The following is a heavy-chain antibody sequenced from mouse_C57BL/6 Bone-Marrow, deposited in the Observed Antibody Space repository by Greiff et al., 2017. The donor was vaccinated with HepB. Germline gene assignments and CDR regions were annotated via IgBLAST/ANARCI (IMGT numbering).Heavy chain of an antibody. Sequence: EVQLVESGGGLVQPKGSLKLSCAASGFSFNTYAMNWVRQAPGKGLEWVARIRSKSNNYATYYADSVKDRFTISRDDSESMLYLQMNNLKTEDTAMYYCVRPSHYYAMDYWGQGTSVTVSS. V-gene: IGHV10-1*01. J-gene: IGHJ4*01. CDR1: GFSFNTYA. CDR3: VRPSHYYAMDY. CDR2: IRSKSNNYAT.